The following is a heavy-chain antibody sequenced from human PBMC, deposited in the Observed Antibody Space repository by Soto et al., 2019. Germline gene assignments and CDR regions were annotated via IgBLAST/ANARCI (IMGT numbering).Heavy chain of an antibody. Sequence: QVQLVESGGGVVQPGRSLRLSCAASGCTFSSYGMHWVRQAPGKGLEWVAVISYDGSNKYYADSVKGRFTISRDNSKNTLYLQMNSLRAEDTAVYYCAKDWSPGYSSGWYDYWGQGTLVTVSS. CDR2: ISYDGSNK. D-gene: IGHD6-19*01. CDR3: AKDWSPGYSSGWYDY. V-gene: IGHV3-30*18. J-gene: IGHJ4*02. CDR1: GCTFSSYG.